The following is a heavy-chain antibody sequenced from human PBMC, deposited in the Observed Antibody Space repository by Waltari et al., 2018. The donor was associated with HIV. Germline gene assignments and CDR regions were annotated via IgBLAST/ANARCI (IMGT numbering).Heavy chain of an antibody. CDR1: GYSFTADY. D-gene: IGHD2-15*01. J-gene: IGHJ4*02. V-gene: IGHV1-2*02. CDR3: ARGESVSVSNIPPGYRFDF. Sequence: QVQLVQSGAELKTPGASVEFSCRASGYSFTADYIHWVRQAPGQVLQWMGGINPISGSTNIPLTFQGRITMTRDTSSGAVFTELRGLKFNDTALYYGARGESVSVSNIPPGYRFDFWGQGTLITVSS. CDR2: INPISGST.